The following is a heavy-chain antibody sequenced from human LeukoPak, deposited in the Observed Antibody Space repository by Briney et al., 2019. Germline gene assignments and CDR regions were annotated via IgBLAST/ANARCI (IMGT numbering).Heavy chain of an antibody. CDR2: IYTSGST. CDR1: GGSISSYY. D-gene: IGHD2-15*01. J-gene: IGHJ3*02. Sequence: ASETLSLTCTVSGGSISSYYWSWIRQPAGKGLEWIGRIYTSGSTNYNPSLKSRVTMSVDTSKNQFSLKLSSVTAADTAVYYCARAMKGYCSGGSCYAAWGISAFDIWGQGTMVTVSS. CDR3: ARAMKGYCSGGSCYAAWGISAFDI. V-gene: IGHV4-4*07.